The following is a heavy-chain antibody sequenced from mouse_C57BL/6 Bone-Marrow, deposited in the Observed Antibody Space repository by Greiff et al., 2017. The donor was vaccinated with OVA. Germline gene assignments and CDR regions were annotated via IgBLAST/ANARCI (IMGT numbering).Heavy chain of an antibody. Sequence: EVKLQESGPELVKPGASVKISCKASGYSFTDYNMTWVKQSHGKSLEWIGVINPNYGSTSYNQNFKGKATLTVEQSYSTDNMQLNSLTSEDSAGYYCARGNCGAWFAYWGQGTLVTVSA. D-gene: IGHD4-1*01. CDR2: INPNYGST. J-gene: IGHJ3*01. CDR1: GYSFTDYN. CDR3: ARGNCGAWFAY. V-gene: IGHV1-39*01.